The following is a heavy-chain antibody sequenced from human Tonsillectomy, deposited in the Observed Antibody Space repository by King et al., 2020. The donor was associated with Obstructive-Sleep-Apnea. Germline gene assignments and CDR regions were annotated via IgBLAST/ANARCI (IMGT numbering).Heavy chain of an antibody. D-gene: IGHD6-13*01. CDR2: ISAYNGNT. J-gene: IGHJ6*02. Sequence: VQLVESGAEVKKPGASVKVSCKASGYTFTSYGISWVRQAPGQGLEWMGWISAYNGNTNYAQKLQGRVTMTTDTSTSTAYMELRSLRSDDTAVYYCARDPSSSWLYYYYYGMDVWGQGTTVTVSS. V-gene: IGHV1-18*04. CDR3: ARDPSSSWLYYYYYGMDV. CDR1: GYTFTSYG.